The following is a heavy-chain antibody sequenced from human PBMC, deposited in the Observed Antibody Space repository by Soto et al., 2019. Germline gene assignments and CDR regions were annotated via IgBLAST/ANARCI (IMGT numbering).Heavy chain of an antibody. Sequence: SETLPLTCAAYGGSFSGYYWSWIRQPPGKGLEWIGEINHSGSTNYNPSLKSRVTISIDTSKNQFSLRLNSVTAADTAVYYCARAGGRGEGYNAVDYWGQGTLVTVSS. J-gene: IGHJ4*02. V-gene: IGHV4-34*09. CDR1: GGSFSGYY. D-gene: IGHD2-2*02. CDR3: ARAGGRGEGYNAVDY. CDR2: INHSGST.